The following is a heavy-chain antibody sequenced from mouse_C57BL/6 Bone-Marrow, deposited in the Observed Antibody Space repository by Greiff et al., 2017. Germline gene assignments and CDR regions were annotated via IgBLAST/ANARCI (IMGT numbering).Heavy chain of an antibody. Sequence: QFQLQQPGPELVKPGASVKMSCKASGSTFTSYWITWVKQRPGQGLEWIGDIFPGRGSTNYNEKFKSKATLTVDTSSSTAYMQLSSLTSEDSPVYYCARPYYSNYWYFDVWGTGTTVTVSS. V-gene: IGHV1-55*01. CDR1: GSTFTSYW. CDR2: IFPGRGST. D-gene: IGHD2-5*01. CDR3: ARPYYSNYWYFDV. J-gene: IGHJ1*03.